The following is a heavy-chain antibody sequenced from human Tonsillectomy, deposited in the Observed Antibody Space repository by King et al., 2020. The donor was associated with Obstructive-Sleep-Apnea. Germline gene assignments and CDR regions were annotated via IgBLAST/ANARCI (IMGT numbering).Heavy chain of an antibody. J-gene: IGHJ4*02. CDR1: GGSISSGGYY. CDR3: ARDRSGYDLGLDY. Sequence: QLQESGPGLVKPSQTLSLTCTVSGGSISSGGYYWSWIRQHPGKGLEWIGYIYYTGSTYYNPSLKSRVSISVDTSKNQFSLKLSSVTAADTAVYYCARDRSGYDLGLDYWGQGTLVTVSS. CDR2: IYYTGST. D-gene: IGHD5-12*01. V-gene: IGHV4-31*03.